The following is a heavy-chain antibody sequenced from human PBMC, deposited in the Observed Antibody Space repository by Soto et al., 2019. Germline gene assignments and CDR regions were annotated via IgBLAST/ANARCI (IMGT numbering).Heavy chain of an antibody. V-gene: IGHV3-21*01. CDR1: GFTFSSYS. Sequence: EVQLVESGGGLVKPGGSPRLSCAASGFTFSSYSMNWVRQAPGKGLEWVSSISSSSSYIYYADSVKGRFTISRDNAKNSLYLQMNSLRAEDTAVYYCARDDSSSWYYYYGMDVWGQGTTVTVSS. CDR3: ARDDSSSWYYYYGMDV. D-gene: IGHD6-13*01. CDR2: ISSSSSYI. J-gene: IGHJ6*02.